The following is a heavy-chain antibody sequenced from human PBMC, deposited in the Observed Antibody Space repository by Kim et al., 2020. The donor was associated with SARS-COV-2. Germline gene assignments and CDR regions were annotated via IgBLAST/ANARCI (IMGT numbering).Heavy chain of an antibody. CDR2: ISYDGSNK. V-gene: IGHV3-30-3*01. CDR1: GFTFSSYA. CDR3: ARDSRKIAAAGRGSY. Sequence: GGSLRLSCAASGFTFSSYAMHWVRQAPGKGLEWVAVISYDGSNKYYADSVKGRFTISRDNSKNTLYLQMNSLRAEDTAVYYCARDSRKIAAAGRGSYWGQGTLVTVSS. D-gene: IGHD6-13*01. J-gene: IGHJ4*02.